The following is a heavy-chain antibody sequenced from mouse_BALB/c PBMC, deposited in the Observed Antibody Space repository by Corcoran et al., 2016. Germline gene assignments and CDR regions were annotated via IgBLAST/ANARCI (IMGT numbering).Heavy chain of an antibody. CDR1: GYTFTSYV. Sequence: EVQLQQSGPELVKPGASVKMSCKASGYTFTSYVMHWVKQKPGKGLEWIGYINPYNDGTKYNEKFKGKATLTSDKSSSTAYMELSSLTSEDSAVYYCFNWNWYFDVWGAGTTVTVSS. CDR3: FNWNWYFDV. D-gene: IGHD4-1*01. CDR2: INPYNDGT. J-gene: IGHJ1*01. V-gene: IGHV1S136*01.